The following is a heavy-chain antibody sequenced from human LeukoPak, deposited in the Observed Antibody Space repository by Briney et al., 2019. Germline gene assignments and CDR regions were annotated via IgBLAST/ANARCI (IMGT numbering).Heavy chain of an antibody. V-gene: IGHV3-30*04. CDR1: GFTFSSYA. CDR3: AKVKGWWPPTSADY. J-gene: IGHJ4*02. Sequence: PGRSLRLSCAASGFTFSSYAMHWVRQAPGKGLEWVAVISYDGSNKYYADSVKGRFTISRDTSKNTLYLQMSSLRVEDTAVYYCAKVKGWWPPTSADYWGQGTLVTVSS. D-gene: IGHD2-15*01. CDR2: ISYDGSNK.